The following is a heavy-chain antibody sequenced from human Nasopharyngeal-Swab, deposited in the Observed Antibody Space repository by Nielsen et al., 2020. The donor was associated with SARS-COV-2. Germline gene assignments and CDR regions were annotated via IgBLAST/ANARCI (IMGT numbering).Heavy chain of an antibody. CDR2: IKSKTDGGTT. J-gene: IGHJ4*02. CDR1: GFTFSNAW. D-gene: IGHD5-18*01. CDR3: TTEGTAMEIDY. Sequence: LSLTRAASGFTFSNAWMNWVRQAPGKGLEWVGRIKSKTDGGTTDYAAPVKGRFTISRDDSKNTLYLQMNSLKTEDTAVYYCTTEGTAMEIDYWGQGTLVTVSS. V-gene: IGHV3-15*07.